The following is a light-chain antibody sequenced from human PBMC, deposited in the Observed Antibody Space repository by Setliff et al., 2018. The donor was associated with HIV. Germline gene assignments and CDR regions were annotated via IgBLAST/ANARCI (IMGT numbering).Light chain of an antibody. CDR2: DVS. CDR3: ASYTNINTFV. Sequence: QSVLSQPATVSGSPGQSIFISCTGTSADVGVYDFVSWYQQHPGKAPKLILCDVSNRPSGVSNRFSGSKSGNTASLAISGLQTEDESDYFCASYTNINTFVFGTGTKVTVL. J-gene: IGLJ1*01. V-gene: IGLV2-14*03. CDR1: SADVGVYDF.